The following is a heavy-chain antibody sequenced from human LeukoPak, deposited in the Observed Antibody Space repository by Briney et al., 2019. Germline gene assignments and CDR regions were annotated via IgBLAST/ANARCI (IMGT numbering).Heavy chain of an antibody. CDR1: GGSISSYY. V-gene: IGHV4-4*07. CDR3: AGYTAMVMDYYYMDV. Sequence: PSETLSLTCTVSGGSISSYYWSWIRQPAGKGLEWIGRVYTSGSTNYNPSLKSRVTMSVDTSKNQFSLKLSSVTAADTAVYYCAGYTAMVMDYYYMDVWGKGTTVTVSS. J-gene: IGHJ6*03. CDR2: VYTSGST. D-gene: IGHD5-18*01.